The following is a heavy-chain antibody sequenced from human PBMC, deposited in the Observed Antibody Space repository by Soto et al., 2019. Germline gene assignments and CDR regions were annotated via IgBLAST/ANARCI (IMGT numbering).Heavy chain of an antibody. CDR3: ARVDTSLFEGGEWFDP. CDR1: GDTVSNFA. V-gene: IGHV1-69*01. D-gene: IGHD5-18*01. J-gene: IGHJ5*02. CDR2: IIPTFGTT. Sequence: QVQLVQSGAEVKKPGSSVKVSCKASGDTVSNFAIIWVRQAPGQGLEWMGGIIPTFGTTDYAQSFQGRVSITADESTHTAYMELYSLRSEDRSIYFCARVDTSLFEGGEWFDPWGQGTLITVSS.